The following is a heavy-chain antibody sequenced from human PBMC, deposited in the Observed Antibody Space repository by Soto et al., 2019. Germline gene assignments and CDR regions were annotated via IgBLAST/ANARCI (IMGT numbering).Heavy chain of an antibody. CDR3: VRGEKQWLTLDY. D-gene: IGHD6-19*01. CDR1: GYTFTTYS. J-gene: IGHJ4*02. Sequence: QVQLVQSGAEVKKPGASVTLSCTASGYTFTTYSIYWVRQAPGHRFEWMGWINAGNGEIRYSEAFQGRVTITRDTFANTAYLELSSLTSEYMAVYYCVRGEKQWLTLDYWGQGTLVTVS. V-gene: IGHV1-3*01. CDR2: INAGNGEI.